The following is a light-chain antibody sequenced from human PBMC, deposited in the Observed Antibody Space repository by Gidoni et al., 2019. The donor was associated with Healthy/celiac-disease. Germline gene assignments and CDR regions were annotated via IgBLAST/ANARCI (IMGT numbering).Light chain of an antibody. J-gene: IGLJ1*01. Sequence: QPVLTLPPSAAGTPGQRGTIYGSGSSSDNGSNTVNWYQQLPRTAPKPRIYSNNQLPSAVPDRCSGSKSGTTAALAISGLQSGDEAGYYCAAWDDSLNAPYVFGTGTKVTVL. CDR3: AAWDDSLNAPYV. V-gene: IGLV1-44*01. CDR1: SSDNGSNT. CDR2: SNN.